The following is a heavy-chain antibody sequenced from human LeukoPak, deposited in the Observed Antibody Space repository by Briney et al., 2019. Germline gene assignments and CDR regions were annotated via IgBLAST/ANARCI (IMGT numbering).Heavy chain of an antibody. V-gene: IGHV4-34*01. J-gene: IGHJ6*03. CDR2: INHSGST. CDR1: GGSFSGYY. D-gene: IGHD2-2*03. Sequence: PSETLSLTCAVYGGSFSGYYWSWIRQPPGKGLEWIGEINHSGSTNYNPSLKSRATISVDTSKNQFSLKLSSVTAADTAVYYCARGYRGYCSSTSCQALIYYYYYMDVWGKGTTVTVSS. CDR3: ARGYRGYCSSTSCQALIYYYYYMDV.